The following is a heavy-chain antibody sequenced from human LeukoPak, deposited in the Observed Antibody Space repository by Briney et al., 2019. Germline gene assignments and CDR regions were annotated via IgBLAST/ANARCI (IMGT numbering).Heavy chain of an antibody. CDR2: IYYSGST. CDR3: ARGPYDFWSGYYTPTPGYFDY. D-gene: IGHD3-3*01. CDR1: GGSISSGGYY. V-gene: IGHV4-31*03. Sequence: PSETLSLTCTVSGGSISSGGYYWSWIRQHPGKGLEWIGYIYYSGSTYYNPSPKSRVTISVDTSKNQFSLKLSSVTAADTAVYYCARGPYDFWSGYYTPTPGYFDYWGQGTLVTVSS. J-gene: IGHJ4*02.